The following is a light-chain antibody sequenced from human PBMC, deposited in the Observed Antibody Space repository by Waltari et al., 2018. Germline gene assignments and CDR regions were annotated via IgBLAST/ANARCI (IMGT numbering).Light chain of an antibody. J-gene: IGLJ2*01. CDR3: CSYAGSMV. V-gene: IGLV2-23*02. CDR2: GVT. CDR1: STAIGTYNV. Sequence: QSALTQPASVSGSPGQSITISCTGSSTAIGTYNVVSWYQHPPGKAPKLIIYGVTNRPSGVSNRFSGSKSGNTASLTISGLQTEDEADYYCCSYAGSMVFGGGTKLTVL.